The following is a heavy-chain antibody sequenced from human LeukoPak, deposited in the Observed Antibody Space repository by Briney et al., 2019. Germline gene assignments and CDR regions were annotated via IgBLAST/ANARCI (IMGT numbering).Heavy chain of an antibody. CDR2: IIPKSGGT. D-gene: IGHD6-19*01. V-gene: IGHV1-2*02. CDR1: GYTFTDSY. CDR3: AILQWRSPPLNY. J-gene: IGHJ4*02. Sequence: ASVKVSCKASGYTFTDSYIHWVRQAPGQGLEWMGWIIPKSGGTNYAQKFQGRVTMTRDTSISTAYMELSRLRSDDTAVYYCAILQWRSPPLNYWGQGTLVTVSS.